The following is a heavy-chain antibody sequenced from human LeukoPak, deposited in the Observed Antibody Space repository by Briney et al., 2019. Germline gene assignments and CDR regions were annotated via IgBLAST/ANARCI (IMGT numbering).Heavy chain of an antibody. CDR2: INHSGST. CDR3: ARLTKNDSGSFRFGKKKRGYMDV. CDR1: GFIFSSYE. J-gene: IGHJ6*03. Sequence: GSLRLSCEASGFIFSSYEMNWVRQPPGKGLEWIGEINHSGSTNYNPSLKSRVTISVDTSKNRFSLKLSSVTAADTAVYYCARLTKNDSGSFRFGKKKRGYMDVWGKGTTVTISS. V-gene: IGHV4-34*01. D-gene: IGHD3-10*01.